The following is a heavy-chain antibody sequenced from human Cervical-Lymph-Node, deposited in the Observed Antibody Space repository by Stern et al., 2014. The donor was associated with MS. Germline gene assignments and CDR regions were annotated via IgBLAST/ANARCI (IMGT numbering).Heavy chain of an antibody. CDR1: GGSVSSTNW. D-gene: IGHD2/OR15-2a*01. CDR3: ARERQQYCNSEGCSYWYFDL. Sequence: QVQLQESGPGLVKPSGTLSLTCAVSGGSVSSTNWWSWVRQSPGKGLEWIGNIYHRWASNYRPSLRSRVSISLDNSKNHLSLHLTSVTAADTAVYYCARERQQYCNSEGCSYWYFDLWGRGTLVTVSS. CDR2: IYHRWAS. J-gene: IGHJ2*01. V-gene: IGHV4-4*02.